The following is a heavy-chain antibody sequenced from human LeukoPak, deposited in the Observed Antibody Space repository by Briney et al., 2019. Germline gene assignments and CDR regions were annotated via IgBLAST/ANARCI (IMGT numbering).Heavy chain of an antibody. D-gene: IGHD3-10*01. CDR2: ISYDGSNK. V-gene: IGHV3-30*04. CDR1: GFTFSSYA. CDR3: ARIPTYYYGSGSYG. J-gene: IGHJ4*02. Sequence: PGGSLRLSCAASGFTFSSYAMHWVRQAPGKGLEWVAVISYDGSNKYYADSVKGRFTISRDNAKNSLYLQMNSLRAEDTAVYYCARIPTYYYGSGSYGWGQGTLVTVSS.